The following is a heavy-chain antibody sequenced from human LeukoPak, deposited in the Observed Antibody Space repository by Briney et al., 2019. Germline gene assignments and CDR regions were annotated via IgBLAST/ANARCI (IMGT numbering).Heavy chain of an antibody. CDR3: ASEETANGGWTPNY. J-gene: IGHJ4*02. CDR2: IKQDGSQK. CDR1: GFTFSNFW. D-gene: IGHD6-19*01. V-gene: IGHV3-7*05. Sequence: GGSLRLSCAASGFTFSNFWMTWVRQAPGKGLEWVAIIKQDGSQKYYVDSVKGRFTISRDNARNSLYLQMNSLRAEDTAVYYCASEETANGGWTPNYWGQGTLVTVSS.